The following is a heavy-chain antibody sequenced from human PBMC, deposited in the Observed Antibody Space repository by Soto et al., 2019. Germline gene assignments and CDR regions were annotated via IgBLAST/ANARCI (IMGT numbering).Heavy chain of an antibody. CDR1: GFTFSNYG. CDR2: IGDTGAST. J-gene: IGHJ4*02. V-gene: IGHV3-23*01. Sequence: LRLSCAVSGFTFSNYGMNWVRQAPGKGLEWVSTIGDTGASTYYADSVKGRFTISRDNSRNTLYLQMNSLRAEDTAVYYCAKGYSGSNYALFDYWGQGALVTVSS. CDR3: AKGYSGSNYALFDY. D-gene: IGHD1-26*01.